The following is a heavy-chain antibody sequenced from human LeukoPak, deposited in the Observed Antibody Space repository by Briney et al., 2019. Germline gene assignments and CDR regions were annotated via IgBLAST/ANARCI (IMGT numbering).Heavy chain of an antibody. CDR1: GDSVSSYY. D-gene: IGHD4/OR15-4a*01. Sequence: PSETLSLTCTVSGDSVSSYYWSWIRQPPGKGLEWIGYIYYSGTTNYNPSLKSRVTISVDTSKNQFSLKLNSVTAADTAVYYCAREDPRTKVPEGMDVWGQGTTVTVSS. J-gene: IGHJ6*02. CDR3: AREDPRTKVPEGMDV. V-gene: IGHV4-59*02. CDR2: IYYSGTT.